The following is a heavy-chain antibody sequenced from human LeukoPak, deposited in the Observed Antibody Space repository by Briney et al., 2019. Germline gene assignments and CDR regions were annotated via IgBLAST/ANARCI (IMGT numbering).Heavy chain of an antibody. D-gene: IGHD6-13*01. CDR2: INHSGST. J-gene: IGHJ5*02. CDR1: GGSFSGYY. CDR3: ARCGVYWAAAGRFDP. Sequence: PSETLSLTCAVYGGSFSGYYWSWIRQPPGKGLEWIGEINHSGSTNYNPSLKSRVTISVDTSKNQFSLKLSSVTAADTAVYYCARCGVYWAAAGRFDPWGQGTLVTVSS. V-gene: IGHV4-34*01.